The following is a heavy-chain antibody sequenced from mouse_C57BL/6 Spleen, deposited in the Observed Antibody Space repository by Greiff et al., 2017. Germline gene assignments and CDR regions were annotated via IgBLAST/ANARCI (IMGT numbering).Heavy chain of an antibody. V-gene: IGHV1-15*01. Sequence: QVQLKESGAELVRPGASVTLSCKASGYTFTDYEMHWVKQTPVHGLEWIGAIDPETGGTAYNQKFKGKAILTADKSYSTAYMELRSLTSEDSAVYYCTRQRLQAWLAYWGQGTLVTVSA. CDR2: IDPETGGT. D-gene: IGHD2-4*01. CDR3: TRQRLQAWLAY. CDR1: GYTFTDYE. J-gene: IGHJ3*01.